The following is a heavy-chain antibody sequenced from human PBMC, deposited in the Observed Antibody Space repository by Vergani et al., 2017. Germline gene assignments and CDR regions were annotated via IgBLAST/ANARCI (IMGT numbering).Heavy chain of an antibody. D-gene: IGHD4-17*01. V-gene: IGHV3-23*04. CDR3: AKATWYYGDHRKNYYYYMDV. Sequence: EVQLVESGGGLVQPGGSLRLSCAASGFTFSSYAMSWVRQAPGKGLEWVSAISGSGGSTYYADSVKGRFTISRDNSKNTLYLQMNSLRAEDTAVYYCAKATWYYGDHRKNYYYYMDVWGKGTTVTVSS. CDR2: ISGSGGST. J-gene: IGHJ6*03. CDR1: GFTFSSYA.